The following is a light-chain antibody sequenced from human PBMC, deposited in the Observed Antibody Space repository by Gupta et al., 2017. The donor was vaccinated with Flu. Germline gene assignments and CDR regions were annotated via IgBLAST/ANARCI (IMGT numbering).Light chain of an antibody. V-gene: IGKV4-1*01. CDR2: WAS. CDR1: QSVLYSSNNKNY. Sequence: DIVMTQSPDSLAVSLGERATINCKSSQSVLYSSNNKNYLAWYQQKPGQPPKLLIYWASTREAGVPDRFSGSGYGTDLTLTISSRQAEDVAVYYCQQNESNPPYTFGQGTKLDIK. J-gene: IGKJ2*01. CDR3: QQNESNPPYT.